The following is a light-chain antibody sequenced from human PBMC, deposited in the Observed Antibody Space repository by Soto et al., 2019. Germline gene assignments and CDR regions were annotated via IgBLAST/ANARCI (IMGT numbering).Light chain of an antibody. V-gene: IGKV3-20*01. J-gene: IGKJ4*02. CDR3: LQYGSSPPRK. Sequence: EIVLTQSPGTLSLSPGERATLSCRASQSFSSSYLAWYQQKPGQAPRLLIYGASTRATGIPDRFSGSGSGTDFTLTISRVEEGDFVVYYCLQYGSSPPRKFGGGTKVDIK. CDR2: GAS. CDR1: QSFSSSY.